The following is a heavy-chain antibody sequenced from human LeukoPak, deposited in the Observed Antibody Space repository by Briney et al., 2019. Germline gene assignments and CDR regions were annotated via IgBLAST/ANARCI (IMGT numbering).Heavy chain of an antibody. CDR1: GFTFSIYG. D-gene: IGHD3-10*02. CDR3: AELGITMIGGV. V-gene: IGHV3-23*01. CDR2: ISGSGGST. J-gene: IGHJ6*04. Sequence: PGGTLRLSCAVSGFTFSIYGMTWVRQAPGKGLEWVSGISGSGGSTYYADSVKGRFTISRDNAKNSLYLQMNSLRAEDTAVYYCAELGITMIGGVWGKGTTVTISS.